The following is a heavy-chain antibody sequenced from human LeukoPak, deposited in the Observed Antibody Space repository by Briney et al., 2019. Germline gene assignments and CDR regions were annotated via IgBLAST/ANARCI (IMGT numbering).Heavy chain of an antibody. J-gene: IGHJ4*02. CDR3: AKYRFSVAVLITTYYFDY. V-gene: IGHV3-30*02. Sequence: PGGSLRLSCAASGFTFSSYGMHWVRQAPGKGLEWVAFIRTDGSNKYYADSVKGRFTISRDNSKNTLYLQMNSLRAEDTAVYYCAKYRFSVAVLITTYYFDYWGQGTLVTVSS. D-gene: IGHD3-22*01. CDR2: IRTDGSNK. CDR1: GFTFSSYG.